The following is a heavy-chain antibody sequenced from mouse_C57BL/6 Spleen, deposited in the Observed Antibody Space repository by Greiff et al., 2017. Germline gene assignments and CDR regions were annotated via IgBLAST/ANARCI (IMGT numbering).Heavy chain of an antibody. CDR2: IYNSGTI. J-gene: IGHJ1*03. V-gene: IGHV3-5*01. D-gene: IGHD2-3*01. Sequence: EVKLQESGPGLVKPSQTVFLTCTVTGISITTGNYRWSWIRQFPGNKLEWIGYIYNSGTITYNPSLTSRTTITRDTPKNQFILEMNSLTAEDTATYYCARFYDCGWYFDVWGTGTTVTVSS. CDR1: GISITTGNYR. CDR3: ARFYDCGWYFDV.